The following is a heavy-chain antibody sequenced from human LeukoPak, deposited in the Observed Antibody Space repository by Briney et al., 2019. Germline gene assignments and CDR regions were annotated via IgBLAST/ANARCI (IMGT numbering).Heavy chain of an antibody. Sequence: GESLKISCKTSGYNFASYWIGWVRQMSGKGLEWVGIVYPGDSDTQYSPSFQGQVTISADRSTNVAYLQWNSLKASDTAIYYCTRRHAHKEGIVVGAGPDAEDLDVWGLGTMVTVSS. CDR3: TRRHAHKEGIVVGAGPDAEDLDV. J-gene: IGHJ3*01. CDR2: VYPGDSDT. V-gene: IGHV5-51*01. CDR1: GYNFASYW. D-gene: IGHD2-21*01.